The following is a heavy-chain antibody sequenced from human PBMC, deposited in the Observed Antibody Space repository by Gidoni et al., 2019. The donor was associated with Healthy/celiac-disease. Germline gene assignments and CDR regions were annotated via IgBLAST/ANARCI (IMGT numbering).Heavy chain of an antibody. CDR3: EHRTGRDGDNEEAFDI. D-gene: IGHD3-10*01. J-gene: IGHJ3*02. Sequence: QITLKESGPTLVKPTQTLTLTCTFSGFSLSTSGVGVGWIRQPPGKALEWLALMYGNDDKRYSPSLKSRRTITKDTSKNQVVIKMTNMDPLDTATYYGEHRTGRDGDNEEAFDIWGQGTMVTVSS. CDR1: GFSLSTSGVG. V-gene: IGHV2-5*01. CDR2: MYGNDDK.